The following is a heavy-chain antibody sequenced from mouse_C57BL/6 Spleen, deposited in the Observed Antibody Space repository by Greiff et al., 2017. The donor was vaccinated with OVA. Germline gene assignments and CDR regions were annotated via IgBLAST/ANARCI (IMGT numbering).Heavy chain of an antibody. V-gene: IGHV1-15*01. CDR2: LDPETGGT. J-gene: IGHJ3*01. CDR1: GYTFTDYE. Sequence: VQLQQSGAELVRPGASVTLSCKASGYTFTDYEMHWVKQTPVHGLEWIGALDPETGGTAYNQKFKGKAILTADKSSSTAYMELRSLTSEDSAVYYCTRSGYYGSSRAFAYWGQGTLVTVSA. D-gene: IGHD1-1*01. CDR3: TRSGYYGSSRAFAY.